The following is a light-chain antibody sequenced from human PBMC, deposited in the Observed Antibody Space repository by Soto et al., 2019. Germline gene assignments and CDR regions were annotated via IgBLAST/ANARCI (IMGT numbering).Light chain of an antibody. CDR1: QGVSSH. V-gene: IGKV1-9*01. Sequence: IPLTQFPSSVSASVGDRVTITCRASQGVSSHLAWHQQKPGKAPKLLIYEVSTLQSGVPSRFSGSGSGTDFTLTISSLQPEDFATYYCQHLNGYPITFGQGTRLEI. CDR2: EVS. CDR3: QHLNGYPIT. J-gene: IGKJ5*01.